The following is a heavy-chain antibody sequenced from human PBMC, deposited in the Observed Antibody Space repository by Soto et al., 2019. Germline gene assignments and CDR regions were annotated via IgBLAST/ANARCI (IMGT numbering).Heavy chain of an antibody. CDR1: GGFISSGGYY. CDR3: ARPYGYNYGHIGY. J-gene: IGHJ4*02. D-gene: IGHD5-18*01. Sequence: PSETLSLTCNVSGGFISSGGYYWGWIRQPPGKGLEWIGSIYYSGSAYYNPSLKSRVTISVDTSKNQFSLKLSSVTAADTAVYYCARPYGYNYGHIGYWGQGTLVTVSS. V-gene: IGHV4-39*01. CDR2: IYYSGSA.